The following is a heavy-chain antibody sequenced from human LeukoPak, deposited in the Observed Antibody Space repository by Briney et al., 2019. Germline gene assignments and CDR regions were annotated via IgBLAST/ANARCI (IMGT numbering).Heavy chain of an antibody. CDR2: MNPNSGNT. J-gene: IGHJ4*02. V-gene: IGHV1-8*01. CDR3: ARQLGYCSSTSCHGANDY. CDR1: GYTFTSYD. D-gene: IGHD2-2*01. Sequence: ASVKVSCKASGYTFTSYDINWVRQATGQGLEWMGWMNPNSGNTGYARKFQGRVTMTRNTSIGTAYMELSSLRSEDTAVYYCARQLGYCSSTSCHGANDYWGQGTLVTVSS.